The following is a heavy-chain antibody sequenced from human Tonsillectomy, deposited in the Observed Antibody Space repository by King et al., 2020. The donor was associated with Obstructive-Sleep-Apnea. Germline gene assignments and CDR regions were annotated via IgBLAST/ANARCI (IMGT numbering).Heavy chain of an antibody. CDR2: ISSSSSTI. J-gene: IGHJ6*02. V-gene: IGHV3-48*01. CDR1: GFTFSSYS. D-gene: IGHD6-19*01. Sequence: VQLVESGGGLVQPGGSLRLSCAASGFTFSSYSMNWVRQAPGKGLEWVSYISSSSSTIYYADSVKGRFTISRDNAKNSLYLQMTSLRAEDTAVYYCAREGGYSSGWYGRARYGMDVWGQGTTVTVSS. CDR3: AREGGYSSGWYGRARYGMDV.